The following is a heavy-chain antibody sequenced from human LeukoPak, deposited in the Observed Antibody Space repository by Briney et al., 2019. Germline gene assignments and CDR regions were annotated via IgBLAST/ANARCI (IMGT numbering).Heavy chain of an antibody. CDR1: GYTFTSYD. CDR2: MNPNSGNT. D-gene: IGHD3-3*01. Sequence: ASVKVSCKASGYTFTSYDINWVRQATGQGLEWMGWMNPNSGNTGYVQKFQGRVTMTRNTSISTAYMELSSLRSEDTAVYYCARGTYYDFWFDPWGQGTLVTVSS. CDR3: ARGTYYDFWFDP. V-gene: IGHV1-8*01. J-gene: IGHJ5*02.